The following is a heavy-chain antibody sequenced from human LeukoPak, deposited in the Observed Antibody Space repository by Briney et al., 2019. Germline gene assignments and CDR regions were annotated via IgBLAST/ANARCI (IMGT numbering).Heavy chain of an antibody. CDR2: ITYNENN. V-gene: IGHV4-61*01. CDR3: AREASLVRGIFITRYGLHV. J-gene: IGHJ6*04. D-gene: IGHD3-10*01. CDR1: GDSVTSGTYY. Sequence: PSETLSLTCTVSGDSVTSGTYYWTWIRQPPGKGPEWIAYITYNENNNYNPSLKSRLTISLDTSSNQFFLRLSSVTAAETAIYYCAREASLVRGIFITRYGLHVWGRGTTVTVSS.